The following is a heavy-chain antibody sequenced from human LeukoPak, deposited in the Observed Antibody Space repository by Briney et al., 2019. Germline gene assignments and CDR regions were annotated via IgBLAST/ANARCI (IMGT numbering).Heavy chain of an antibody. V-gene: IGHV3-15*01. CDR1: GFTFTTYA. CDR2: IKRKTDGGTT. D-gene: IGHD4/OR15-4a*01. J-gene: IGHJ4*02. CDR3: TTLGAFDY. Sequence: PGGSLRLSCAASGFTFTTYAMTWVRQAPGKGLEWVGRIKRKTDGGTTDYAAPVKGRFSISRDDSKNTLYLQMNSLKTEDTAVYYCTTLGAFDYWGLGTLVTVSS.